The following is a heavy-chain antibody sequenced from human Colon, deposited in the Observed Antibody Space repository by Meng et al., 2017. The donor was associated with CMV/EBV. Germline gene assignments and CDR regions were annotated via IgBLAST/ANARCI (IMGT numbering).Heavy chain of an antibody. CDR1: GYNFTGYY. CDR3: ASFDWNDVGY. CDR2: INPNSGGT. J-gene: IGHJ4*02. Sequence: KVYCKASGYNFTGYYMHWVRQAPGQGLEWMGWINPNSGGTNYAQKFQGRVTMTRDTSISTAYMELSRLRSDDTAVYYCASFDWNDVGYWGQGTLVTVSS. D-gene: IGHD1-1*01. V-gene: IGHV1-2*02.